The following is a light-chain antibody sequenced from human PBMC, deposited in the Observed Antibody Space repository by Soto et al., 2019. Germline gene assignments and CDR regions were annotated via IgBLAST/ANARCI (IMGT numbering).Light chain of an antibody. V-gene: IGLV2-11*01. CDR3: CSYAGSPYV. Sequence: QSALTQPRSVSGSPGQSVTISCTGTSSDVGGYNYVSWYQQYPGKAPKLMIYEVSKRPSRVPDRFSGSKFGNTASLTISGVQAEDEADYYCCSYAGSPYVFGTGTKATVL. CDR1: SSDVGGYNY. CDR2: EVS. J-gene: IGLJ1*01.